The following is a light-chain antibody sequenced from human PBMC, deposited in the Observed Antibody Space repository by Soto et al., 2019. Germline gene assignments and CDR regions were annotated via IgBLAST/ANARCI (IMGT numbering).Light chain of an antibody. Sequence: QSVLTQPPSASGTPGQRVTISCSGRSSNIGSNTVNWYQQLPGTAPKLLIYSNNQRPSGVPDRFSGSKSGTSASLAISGLQYEDEADYYCAAWDDSLNGQVFGGGTKVTVL. CDR3: AAWDDSLNGQV. J-gene: IGLJ2*01. CDR2: SNN. V-gene: IGLV1-44*01. CDR1: SSNIGSNT.